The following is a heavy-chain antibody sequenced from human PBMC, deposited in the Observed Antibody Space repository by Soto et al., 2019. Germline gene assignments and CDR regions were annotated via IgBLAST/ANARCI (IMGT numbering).Heavy chain of an antibody. Sequence: GASVKVSCKASGYTFTGYYMHWVRQAPGQGLEWMGWINPNSGGTNYAQEFQGWVTMTRDTSISTAYMELSRLRSDDTAVYYCARAVDYYDSSGYCLYFDYWGKGTPVTVSS. CDR2: INPNSGGT. D-gene: IGHD3-22*01. V-gene: IGHV1-2*04. CDR3: ARAVDYYDSSGYCLYFDY. CDR1: GYTFTGYY. J-gene: IGHJ4*02.